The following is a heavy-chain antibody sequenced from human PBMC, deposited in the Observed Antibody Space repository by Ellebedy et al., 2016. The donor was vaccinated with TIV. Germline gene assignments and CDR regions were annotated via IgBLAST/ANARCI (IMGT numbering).Heavy chain of an antibody. D-gene: IGHD2-15*01. CDR2: FDYSGGA. CDR3: ARGRRSHDQFAPFDF. CDR1: GGSISIYY. J-gene: IGHJ4*02. Sequence: MPSETLSLTCSVSGGSISIYYLRWILQPPGKGLEWIGYFDYSGGADYNPSLKSRVTISGDPSKNQFSLQLRSVTAADPALYYCARGRRSHDQFAPFDFGGQGIRVAVS. V-gene: IGHV4-59*01.